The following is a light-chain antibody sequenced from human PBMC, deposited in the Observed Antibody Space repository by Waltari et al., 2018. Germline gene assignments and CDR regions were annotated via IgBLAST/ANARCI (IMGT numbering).Light chain of an antibody. J-gene: IGLJ3*02. CDR2: VNSDGSH. CDR1: SGHSSNV. V-gene: IGLV4-69*01. Sequence: QLVLTQSPSASASLGASVKLTCTLSSGHSSNVIAWLQQHPEKGPRYLMKVNSDGSHSKGDEIPDRFSGSSSGAERYLTISNLQSEEEADYYCQTGGHGTWVFGGGTKLTVL. CDR3: QTGGHGTWV.